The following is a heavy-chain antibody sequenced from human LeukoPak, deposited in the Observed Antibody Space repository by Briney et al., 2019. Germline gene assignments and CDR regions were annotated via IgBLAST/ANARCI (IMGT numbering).Heavy chain of an antibody. J-gene: IGHJ4*02. CDR2: IYSDGKT. CDR3: TYGDYPLTY. D-gene: IGHD4-17*01. CDR1: GLSVSGNY. Sequence: GGSLRLSCTASGLSVSGNYWHWVRQASGKALEWVSIIYSDGKTLYTKSVKGRFTFSRDKSKNTFYLQMNSLRAEDTAVYFCTYGDYPLTYWGQGTLVTVSS. V-gene: IGHV3-66*01.